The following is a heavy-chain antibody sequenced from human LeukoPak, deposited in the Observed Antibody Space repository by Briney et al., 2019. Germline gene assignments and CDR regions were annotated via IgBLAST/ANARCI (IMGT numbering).Heavy chain of an antibody. D-gene: IGHD3-10*01. V-gene: IGHV4-38-2*02. CDR2: IYHSGST. J-gene: IGHJ4*02. CDR3: ARAGGYYGSGSFLDY. Sequence: PSETLSLTCTVSRYDINSVYYWGWIRQPPGKELEWIGSIYHSGSTYYNASLKSRVTISMDTSRNKFSLNLNSVTAADTAVYYCARAGGYYGSGSFLDYWGQGLLVTVSS. CDR1: RYDINSVYY.